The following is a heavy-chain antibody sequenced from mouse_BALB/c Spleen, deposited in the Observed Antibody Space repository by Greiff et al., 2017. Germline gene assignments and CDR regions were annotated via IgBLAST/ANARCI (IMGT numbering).Heavy chain of an antibody. CDR2: ILPGSGST. CDR3: ARTPLYDGYSSFAY. V-gene: IGHV1-9*01. Sequence: QVQLQQSGAELMKPGASVKISCKATGYTFSSYWIEWVKQRPGHGLEWIGEILPGSGSTNYNEKFKGKATFTADTSSNTAYMQLSSLTSEDSAVYYCARTPLYDGYSSFAYWGQGTLVTVSA. CDR1: GYTFSSYW. D-gene: IGHD2-3*01. J-gene: IGHJ3*01.